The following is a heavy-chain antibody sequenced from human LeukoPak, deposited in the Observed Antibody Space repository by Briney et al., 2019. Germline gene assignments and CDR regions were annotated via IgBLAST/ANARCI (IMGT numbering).Heavy chain of an antibody. D-gene: IGHD7-27*01. CDR2: IYYGAST. CDR1: GYSITNNYN. Sequence: KPSETLSLTCAVSGYSITNNYNWGWIRQPPGKGLEWIGSIYYGASTYYNPSLKSRVTISLDASKNQFSLRLTSVTAADTAVYYCARLGNTRVSIDPWGQGTLVTVSS. J-gene: IGHJ5*02. CDR3: ARLGNTRVSIDP. V-gene: IGHV4-38-2*01.